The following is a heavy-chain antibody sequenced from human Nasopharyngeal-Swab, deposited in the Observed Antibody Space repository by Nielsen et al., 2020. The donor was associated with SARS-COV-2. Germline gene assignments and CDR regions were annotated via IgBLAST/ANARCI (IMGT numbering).Heavy chain of an antibody. CDR2: IDPSDSYT. CDR3: ARHRFGELLYFDY. Sequence: VRQMPGKGLEWMGRIDPSDSYTNYSPSFQGHVTISADKSISTAYLQWSSLKASDTAMYYCARHRFGELLYFDYWGQGTLVTVSS. V-gene: IGHV5-10-1*01. D-gene: IGHD3-10*01. J-gene: IGHJ4*02.